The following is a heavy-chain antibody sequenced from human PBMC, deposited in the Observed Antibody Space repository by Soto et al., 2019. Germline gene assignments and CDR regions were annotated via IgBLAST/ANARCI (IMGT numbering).Heavy chain of an antibody. CDR3: ASLIATAAAFDI. J-gene: IGHJ3*02. Sequence: GGSLRLSCAASGFTVSSNYMNWVRQAPGKGLEWVSLIYADGSTYYADSVKGRFTISRDNSKNTVYLQMNCLRAEDTAVCLCASLIATAAAFDIWGRGTSVTVS. CDR1: GFTVSSNY. V-gene: IGHV3-53*01. D-gene: IGHD6-13*01. CDR2: IYADGST.